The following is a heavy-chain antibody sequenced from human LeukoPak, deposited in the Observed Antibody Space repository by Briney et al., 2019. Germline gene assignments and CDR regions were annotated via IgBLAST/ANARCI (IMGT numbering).Heavy chain of an antibody. CDR2: IIPSDGST. D-gene: IGHD3-10*01. J-gene: IGHJ4*02. CDR3: ARGKVVTMVRGVIITYFDY. V-gene: IGHV1-46*01. Sequence: ASVKVSCKASGYSFTRYFIHWVRQAPGQGLEWMGIIIPSDGSTSYAQKVQGRVTMTRDTSTSTVYMELSRLRSEDTAVYYCARGKVVTMVRGVIITYFDYWGQGTLVTVSS. CDR1: GYSFTRYF.